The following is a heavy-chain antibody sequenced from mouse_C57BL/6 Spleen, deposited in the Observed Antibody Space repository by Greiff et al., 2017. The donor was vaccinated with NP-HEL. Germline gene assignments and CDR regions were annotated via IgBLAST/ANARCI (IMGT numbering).Heavy chain of an antibody. CDR1: GYTFPGYW. CDR2: ILPGSGST. J-gene: IGHJ4*01. D-gene: IGHD1-1*01. CDR3: ARRGYGSSYYAMDY. V-gene: IGHV1-9*01. Sequence: VQLQQSGAELMKPGASVKLSCKATGYTFPGYWIEWVKQRPGHGLEWIGEILPGSGSTNYNEKFKGKATFTADTSSNTAYMQLSSLTTEDSAIYYCARRGYGSSYYAMDYWGQGTSVTVSS.